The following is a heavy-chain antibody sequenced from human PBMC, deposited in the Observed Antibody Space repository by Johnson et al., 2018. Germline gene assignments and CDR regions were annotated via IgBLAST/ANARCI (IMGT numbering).Heavy chain of an antibody. V-gene: IGHV1-58*01. CDR2: TVVGRGRT. D-gene: IGHD1-26*01. CDR3: SAGLFSSGSYVHFDY. J-gene: IGHJ4*02. CDR1: GFTFSDSA. Sequence: QLVESGPEVKKPGTSVKVSCESSGFTFSDSAVPWVRQARGQRLESRGWTVVGRGRTDYAQKFQERVTITRDMSAHTAYMDLTSLRSDETAVYYCSAGLFSSGSYVHFDYWGQGTLVTVSS.